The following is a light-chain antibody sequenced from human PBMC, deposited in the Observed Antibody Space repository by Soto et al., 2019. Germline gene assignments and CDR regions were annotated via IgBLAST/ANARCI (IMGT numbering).Light chain of an antibody. CDR3: QQYGSTTLT. J-gene: IGKJ4*01. CDR2: DAS. Sequence: EIVLTQSPGTLSLSPGERATLSCRASQSVGNNYLAWYQQKPGQAPRFLIYDASSRATGIPDRFSGSGSGTDFTLTISRLEPEDFAVYYCQQYGSTTLTFGGGTKV. CDR1: QSVGNNY. V-gene: IGKV3-20*01.